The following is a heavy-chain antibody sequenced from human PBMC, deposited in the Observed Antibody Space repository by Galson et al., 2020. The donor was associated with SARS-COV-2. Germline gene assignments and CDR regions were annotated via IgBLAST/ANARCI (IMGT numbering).Heavy chain of an antibody. Sequence: PSETLSLTCAVYGGSFSGYYWSWIRQPPGKGLEWIGEINHSGSTNYNPSLKSRVTISVDTSKNQFSLKLSSVTAADTAVYYCARGRLGYFDWLRPGAPPNNYYYYYGMDVWGQGTTVTVSS. CDR2: INHSGST. CDR3: ARGRLGYFDWLRPGAPPNNYYYYYGMDV. CDR1: GGSFSGYY. V-gene: IGHV4-34*01. J-gene: IGHJ6*02. D-gene: IGHD3-9*01.